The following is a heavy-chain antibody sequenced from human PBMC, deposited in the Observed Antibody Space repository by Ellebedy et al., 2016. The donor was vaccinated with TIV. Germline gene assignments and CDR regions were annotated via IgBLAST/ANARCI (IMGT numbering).Heavy chain of an antibody. V-gene: IGHV3-53*01. CDR1: GFAVSSNY. D-gene: IGHD2/OR15-2a*01. J-gene: IGHJ6*02. CDR3: ARAGEYCDFPQNCYAMDV. Sequence: GESLKISCAASGFAVSSNYMTWVRQAPGRGLEWVSLIYSDGNTNYADSVGGRFTISRDSSKNTLDLQMNSLRAEATAVYYCARAGEYCDFPQNCYAMDVWGQGTTVTVS. CDR2: IYSDGNT.